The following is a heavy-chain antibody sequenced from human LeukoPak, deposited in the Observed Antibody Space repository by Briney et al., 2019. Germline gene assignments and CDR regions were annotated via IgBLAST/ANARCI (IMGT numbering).Heavy chain of an antibody. J-gene: IGHJ6*02. CDR3: AGRFKSSMDV. Sequence: SETLSLTCTVSGVXISSYYCSWIRQSPEKGLEWIGYIYYSGSSNYNPSLKSRVTISVDTSKNQFSLKLSSVTAADTAVYYCAGRFKSSMDVWGQGTTVTVSS. V-gene: IGHV4-59*01. CDR2: IYYSGSS. CDR1: GVXISSYY. D-gene: IGHD3-3*01.